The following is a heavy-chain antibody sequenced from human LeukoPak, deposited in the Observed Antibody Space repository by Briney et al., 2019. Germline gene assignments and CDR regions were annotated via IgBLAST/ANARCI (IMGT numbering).Heavy chain of an antibody. V-gene: IGHV3-48*03. J-gene: IGHJ4*02. CDR1: GFTFSSYE. Sequence: TGGSLRLSCAASGFTFSSYEMNWVRQAPGKGLEWVSYISSSGGTIYYADSVKGRFTISRDNAKNSLYLQMDSLRGEDTAVYYCARDRSVDGTVWGQGTLVTVSS. CDR3: ARDRSVDGTV. D-gene: IGHD6-19*01. CDR2: ISSSGGTI.